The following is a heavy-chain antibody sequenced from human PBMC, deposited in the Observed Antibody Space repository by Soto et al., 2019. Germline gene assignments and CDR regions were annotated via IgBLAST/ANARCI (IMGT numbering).Heavy chain of an antibody. CDR2: ISSSSSYI. D-gene: IGHD3-22*01. CDR3: AREAPESSGYYPPLDY. CDR1: GFTFSSYS. J-gene: IGHJ4*02. V-gene: IGHV3-21*01. Sequence: EVQLVESGGGLVKPGGSLRLSCAASGFTFSSYSMNWVRQAPGKGLEWVSSISSSSSYIYYADSVKGRFTISRDNAKNSLEMQRTSLRDEDTAVYYCAREAPESSGYYPPLDYSVPGTLVTVSS.